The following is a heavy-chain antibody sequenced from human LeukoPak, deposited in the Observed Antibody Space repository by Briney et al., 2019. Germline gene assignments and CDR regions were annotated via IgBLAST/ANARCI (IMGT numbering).Heavy chain of an antibody. V-gene: IGHV4-31*03. J-gene: IGHJ4*02. Sequence: PSETLSLTCTVSGGSISSGGYYWSWIRQHPGKGLEWIGYIYYSGSTYYNPSLKSRVTISVDTSKNQFSLKLSSVTAADTAVYYCARGTSQQLVDYWGQGILVTVSS. CDR3: ARGTSQQLVDY. CDR1: GGSISSGGYY. CDR2: IYYSGST. D-gene: IGHD6-13*01.